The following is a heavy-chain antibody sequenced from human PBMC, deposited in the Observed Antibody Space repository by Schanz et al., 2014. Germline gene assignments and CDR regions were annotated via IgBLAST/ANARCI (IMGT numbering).Heavy chain of an antibody. V-gene: IGHV3-23*01. CDR2: IGVDGTTT. Sequence: EVQLLESGGGLVQPGGSLRLSCLASGFAFSSYGMNWLRQAPGKGLEWVSVIGVDGTTTYYADSVKGRFTISRDNSKNTLYLQMKSLRAEDTAIYYCAKNQYDDVDLSSCYFDFWGQGTLVTVSS. CDR1: GFAFSSYG. D-gene: IGHD3-10*02. J-gene: IGHJ4*02. CDR3: AKNQYDDVDLSSCYFDF.